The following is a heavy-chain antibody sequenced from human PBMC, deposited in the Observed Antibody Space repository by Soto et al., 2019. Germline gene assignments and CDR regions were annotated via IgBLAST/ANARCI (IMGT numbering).Heavy chain of an antibody. CDR3: ARAGCDGGRCYTLVGLRYGMDV. CDR2: ISYDGINK. CDR1: GFILSTYA. Sequence: QVQLVESGGGVVQPGRSLRLSCAASGFILSTYAMYWVRQAPGKGLEWVAVISYDGINKYYADSVKGRFTISRDNSKNALYLQMNSLRAEDTAVYYCARAGCDGGRCYTLVGLRYGMDVWGQGTTVTVSS. J-gene: IGHJ6*02. V-gene: IGHV3-30-3*01. D-gene: IGHD2-15*01.